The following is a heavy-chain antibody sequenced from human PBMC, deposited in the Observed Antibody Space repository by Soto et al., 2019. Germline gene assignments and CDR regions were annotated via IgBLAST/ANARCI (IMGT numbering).Heavy chain of an antibody. V-gene: IGHV3-30*18. CDR2: ISYDGSNK. CDR1: GFTFSSYG. Sequence: AGGSLRLSCAASGFTFSSYGMHWVRQAPGKGLEWVAVISYDGSNKYYADSVKGRFTISRDNSKNTLYLQMNSLRAEDTAVYYCAKEYSSGWGKRYYYGMDVRGQGTTVTVSS. D-gene: IGHD6-19*01. J-gene: IGHJ6*02. CDR3: AKEYSSGWGKRYYYGMDV.